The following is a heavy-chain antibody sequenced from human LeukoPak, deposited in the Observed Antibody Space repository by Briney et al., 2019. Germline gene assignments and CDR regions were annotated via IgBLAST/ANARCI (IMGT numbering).Heavy chain of an antibody. CDR3: AEIPMGHGYFRH. J-gene: IGHJ1*01. V-gene: IGHV4-30-2*01. CDR2: IYHSGST. Sequence: SETLSLTCAVSGGSISSGGYSWSWIRQPPGKGLEWIGYIYHSGSTYYNPSLKSRVTISVDRSKNQFSLKLSSVTAADTAVYYCAEIPMGHGYFRHWGQGTLVTVSS. CDR1: GGSISSGGYS. D-gene: IGHD5-24*01.